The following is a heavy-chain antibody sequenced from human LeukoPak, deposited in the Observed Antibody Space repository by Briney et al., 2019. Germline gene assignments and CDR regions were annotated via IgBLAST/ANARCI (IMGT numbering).Heavy chain of an antibody. Sequence: SETLSLTCTVSGGSISNSSYYWGWIRQPPGKGLEWIGFIYHSGITNYNPSLKSRVTISVDTSKNQFSLKLSSVTAADTAIYYCARDRGAGGWLDPWGQGTLVTVSS. CDR2: IYHSGIT. CDR3: ARDRGAGGWLDP. V-gene: IGHV4-61*01. D-gene: IGHD1-26*01. CDR1: GGSISNSSYY. J-gene: IGHJ5*02.